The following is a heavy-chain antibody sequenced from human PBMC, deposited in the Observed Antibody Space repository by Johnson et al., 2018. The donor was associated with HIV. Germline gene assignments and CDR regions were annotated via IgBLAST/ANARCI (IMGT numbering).Heavy chain of an antibody. CDR3: ARQKNSQGRWLQFDAFDI. V-gene: IGHV3-30*02. D-gene: IGHD5-24*01. CDR1: GFTFSSYG. CDR2: IRYDGSNK. Sequence: QVQLVESGGGVVQPGGSRRLSCAASGFTFSSYGMHWVRQAPGKGLEWVAFIRYDGSNKDYADSVKGRFTISRDNSKNTRYLQMNSLRAEDTAVYYCARQKNSQGRWLQFDAFDIWGQGTMVTVSS. J-gene: IGHJ3*02.